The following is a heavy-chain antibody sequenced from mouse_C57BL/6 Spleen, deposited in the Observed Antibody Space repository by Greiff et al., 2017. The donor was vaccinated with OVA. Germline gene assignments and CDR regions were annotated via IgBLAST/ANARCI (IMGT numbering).Heavy chain of an antibody. CDR3: ASDGDCGLYDMDY. V-gene: IGHV1-82*01. CDR2: IYPGDGDT. Sequence: VQLQESGPELVKPGASVKLSCKASGYAFSSSWMNWVKQRPGQGLEWIGRIYPGDGDTNYNGKFKGKATLTADKTSSTAYMQLSSLTSEESTVYYCASDGDCGLYDMDYWGQGTTVTVSS. J-gene: IGHJ4*01. CDR1: GYAFSSSW. D-gene: IGHD2-13*01.